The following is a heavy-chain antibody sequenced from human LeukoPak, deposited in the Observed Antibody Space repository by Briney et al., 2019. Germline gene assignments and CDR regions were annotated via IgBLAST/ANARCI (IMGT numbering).Heavy chain of an antibody. D-gene: IGHD3-10*01. J-gene: IGHJ4*02. CDR2: ISGSGGST. CDR3: AKDRSFYYGSGSQTPFDY. CDR1: GFTFSSYA. V-gene: IGHV3-23*01. Sequence: QPGGSLRLSCAASGFTFSSYAMSWVRQAPGKGLEWVSAISGSGGSTYYADSVKGRFTISRDNSKNTLYLQMNSLRAEDTAVYYRAKDRSFYYGSGSQTPFDYWGQGTLVTVSS.